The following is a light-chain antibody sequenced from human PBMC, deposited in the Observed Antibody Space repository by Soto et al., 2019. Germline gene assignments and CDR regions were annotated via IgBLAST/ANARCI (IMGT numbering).Light chain of an antibody. V-gene: IGLV2-14*01. CDR3: SSYTSSSTPYV. CDR2: EVT. J-gene: IGLJ1*01. CDR1: SSDVGTYDY. Sequence: QSVLTQPASVSGSPGQSITISCTGTSSDVGTYDYVSWYQQHPGKAPKLIIYEVTNRPSGVSNRFAGSKSANTAYLTISGLQAEDEADYYCSSYTSSSTPYVFGSGTKVTVL.